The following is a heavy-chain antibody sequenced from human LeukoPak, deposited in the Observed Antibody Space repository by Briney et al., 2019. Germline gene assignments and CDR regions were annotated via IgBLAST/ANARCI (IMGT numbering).Heavy chain of an antibody. Sequence: GGSLRLSCAASGFTFSNYWIHWVRQAPGKGLVWVSRVSTDGSSTTYADSVRGRFTISRDNSKNTLYLQMNSLRAEDTAVYYCASGGGIVVVPAANPGYSSSWQAFDIWGQGTMVTVSS. D-gene: IGHD2-2*01. CDR2: VSTDGSST. CDR3: ASGGGIVVVPAANPGYSSSWQAFDI. V-gene: IGHV3-74*03. CDR1: GFTFSNYW. J-gene: IGHJ3*02.